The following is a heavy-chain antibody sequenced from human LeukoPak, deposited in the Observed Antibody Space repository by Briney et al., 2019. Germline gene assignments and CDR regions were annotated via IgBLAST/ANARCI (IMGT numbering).Heavy chain of an antibody. CDR3: AKANGRQANWGSFPDY. Sequence: GSLRLSCVASGFTFSNYWMHWVRKPPGKGLAWVSRIYVDGRTTNYADSVKGRFTISRDNSKNTLYLQMNSLRAEDTAVYYCAKANGRQANWGSFPDYWGQGTLVTVSS. CDR1: GFTFSNYW. J-gene: IGHJ4*02. D-gene: IGHD7-27*01. V-gene: IGHV3-74*01. CDR2: IYVDGRTT.